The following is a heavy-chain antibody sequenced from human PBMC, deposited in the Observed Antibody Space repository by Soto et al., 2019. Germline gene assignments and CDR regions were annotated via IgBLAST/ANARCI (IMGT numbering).Heavy chain of an antibody. CDR1: GFTFSSYA. V-gene: IGHV3-30-3*01. Sequence: GGSLRLSCAASGFTFSSYAMHWVRQAPGKGLEWVAVISYDGSNKYYADSVKGRFTISRDNSKNTLYLQMNSLRAEDTAVYYCARDFWTSRPRIVGAGPFDYWGQGTLVTVSS. J-gene: IGHJ4*02. CDR2: ISYDGSNK. D-gene: IGHD1-26*01. CDR3: ARDFWTSRPRIVGAGPFDY.